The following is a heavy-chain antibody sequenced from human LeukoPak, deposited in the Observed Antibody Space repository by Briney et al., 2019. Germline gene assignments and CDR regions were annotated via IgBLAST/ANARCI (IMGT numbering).Heavy chain of an antibody. J-gene: IGHJ5*02. CDR2: IYKDGST. Sequence: SETLSLTCSVSGDSISRSYWNWIRQSPGKGLEWIARIYKDGSTIYNPSLESRVTISIDTSRNQFSLKLTSVTAADTAVCYCARRVTEGVPVNEGNWFDPWGQGTLVTVSS. V-gene: IGHV4-59*08. CDR1: GDSISRSY. CDR3: ARRVTEGVPVNEGNWFDP. D-gene: IGHD2-2*01.